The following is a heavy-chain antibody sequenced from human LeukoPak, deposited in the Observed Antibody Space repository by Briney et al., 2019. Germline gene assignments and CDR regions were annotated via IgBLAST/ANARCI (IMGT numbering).Heavy chain of an antibody. J-gene: IGHJ5*02. CDR1: GGSISSHY. V-gene: IGHV4-59*11. Sequence: SETLSLTCTVSGGSISSHYWSWIRQPPGKGLEWIGYIYYSGSTNYNPSLKSRVTISVDTSKNQFSLKLSSVTAAATAVYYCARGSSNAVGITMFRGVIIRRFWFDPWGQGTLVTVSS. CDR2: IYYSGST. D-gene: IGHD3-10*01. CDR3: ARGSSNAVGITMFRGVIIRRFWFDP.